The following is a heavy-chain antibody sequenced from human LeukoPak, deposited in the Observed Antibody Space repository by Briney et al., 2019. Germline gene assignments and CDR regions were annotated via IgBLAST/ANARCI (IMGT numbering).Heavy chain of an antibody. D-gene: IGHD1-1*01. J-gene: IGHJ5*02. CDR1: GFTFDDYA. Sequence: GGSLRLSCAASGFTFDDYAMHWVRQAPGKGLEWVSLISGDGGSTYYADSVKGRFTISRDNSKNSLYLQMNSLRAEDTAVYYCAKEAGKRKNWFDPWGQGTLVTVSS. CDR2: ISGDGGST. V-gene: IGHV3-43*02. CDR3: AKEAGKRKNWFDP.